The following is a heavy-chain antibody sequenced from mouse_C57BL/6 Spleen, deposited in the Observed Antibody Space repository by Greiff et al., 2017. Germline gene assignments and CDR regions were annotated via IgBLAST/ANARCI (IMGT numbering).Heavy chain of an antibody. V-gene: IGHV1-42*01. CDR2: INPSTGGT. CDR1: GYSFTGYY. Sequence: VRLQQSGPELVKPGASVKISCKASGYSFTGYYMNWVKQSPEKSLEWIGEINPSTGGTTYNQKFKAKATLTVDKSSSTAYMQLKSLTSEDSAVYYCARHYGYAMDYWGQGTSVTVSS. D-gene: IGHD1-1*01. CDR3: ARHYGYAMDY. J-gene: IGHJ4*01.